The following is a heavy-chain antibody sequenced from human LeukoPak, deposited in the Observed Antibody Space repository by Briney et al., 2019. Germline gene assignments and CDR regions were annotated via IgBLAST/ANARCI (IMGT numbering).Heavy chain of an antibody. V-gene: IGHV3-30*02. Sequence: PGGSLRLSRAASGFSFRHYGMHWVRQAPGKGLEWVAFINYDGSNKYYADSVKGRFTISRDNSKNTLYLEINSLSADDTAVYYCATTDTTCYWGQGTLVTVSS. D-gene: IGHD1-14*01. J-gene: IGHJ4*02. CDR1: GFSFRHYG. CDR2: INYDGSNK. CDR3: ATTDTTCY.